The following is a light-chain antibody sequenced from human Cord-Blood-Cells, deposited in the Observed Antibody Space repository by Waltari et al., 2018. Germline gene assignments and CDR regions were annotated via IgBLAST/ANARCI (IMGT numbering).Light chain of an antibody. Sequence: DIQITQSPFTLSASVRYRVTITCRASQRISRWLAWDQQKPGKAPKLLIYDASSLERGVPSRFSGSGSGTEFTLTISSLQPDDFATYYCQQYNSYSPPFGQGTKVEIK. CDR3: QQYNSYSPP. J-gene: IGKJ1*01. CDR2: DAS. CDR1: QRISRW. V-gene: IGKV1-5*01.